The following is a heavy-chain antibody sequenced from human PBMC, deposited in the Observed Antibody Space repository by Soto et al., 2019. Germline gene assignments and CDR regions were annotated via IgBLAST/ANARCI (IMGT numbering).Heavy chain of an antibody. Sequence: QVQLVESGGGVVQPGTSLRLSCVGSGFTFRSFVIHWVRQAPGKGLEWVALTSYDGSNTYYGDSVKGRFTISRDNSKNTVDLQMDSLRVEVTALYYCARWGTTGGLSFWGQGTLVSVSS. J-gene: IGHJ1*01. V-gene: IGHV3-30*03. D-gene: IGHD3-16*01. CDR1: GFTFRSFV. CDR2: TSYDGSNT. CDR3: ARWGTTGGLSF.